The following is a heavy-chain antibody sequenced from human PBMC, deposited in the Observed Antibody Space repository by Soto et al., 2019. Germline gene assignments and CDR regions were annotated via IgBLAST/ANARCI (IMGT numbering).Heavy chain of an antibody. CDR1: VGPFSSYA. CDR2: IIPIFGTA. CDR3: ARGGYSYGYGFDY. J-gene: IGHJ4*02. D-gene: IGHD5-18*01. Sequence: QVQLVQSGAEVKKPGSSVKVSCKASVGPFSSYAISWVRQAPGQGLEWMGGIIPIFGTANYAQKFQGRVTIPADESTSTAYMELSSLRSEDTALYYCARGGYSYGYGFDYWGQGTLVTVSS. V-gene: IGHV1-69*01.